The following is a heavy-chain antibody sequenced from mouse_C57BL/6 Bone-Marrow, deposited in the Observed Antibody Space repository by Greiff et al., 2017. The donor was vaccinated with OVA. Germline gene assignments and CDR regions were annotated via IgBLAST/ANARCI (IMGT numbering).Heavy chain of an antibody. CDR2: ISSGGSYT. CDR1: GFTFSSYG. V-gene: IGHV5-6*01. Sequence: EVQLVESGGDLVKPGGSLKLSCAASGFTFSSYGMSWVRQTPDKRLEWVATISSGGSYTYYPDSVKGRFTISRDNAKNTLYLQMSSLKSEDTAMYYRARPERGAMDYWGQGTSVTVSS. J-gene: IGHJ4*01. CDR3: ARPERGAMDY.